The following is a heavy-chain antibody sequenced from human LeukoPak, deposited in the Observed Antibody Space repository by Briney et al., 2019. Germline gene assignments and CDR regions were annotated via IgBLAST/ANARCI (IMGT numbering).Heavy chain of an antibody. Sequence: GGSLRLSCAASGFTFSSYSMNWVRQAPGKGLEWVSSISSSSSYIYYADSVKGRFTISRDNAKNSLYLQMNSLRAEDTAVYFCARNVGGNYDFWTGYYWGQGTLVTVSS. V-gene: IGHV3-21*01. J-gene: IGHJ4*02. CDR1: GFTFSSYS. CDR3: ARNVGGNYDFWTGYY. CDR2: ISSSSSYI. D-gene: IGHD3-3*01.